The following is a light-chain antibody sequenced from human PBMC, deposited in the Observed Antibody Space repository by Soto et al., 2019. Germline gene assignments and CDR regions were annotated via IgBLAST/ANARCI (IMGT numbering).Light chain of an antibody. CDR2: WAS. J-gene: IGKJ4*01. CDR1: QSVLHSSNNKNY. Sequence: DIVMTQSPDSLAVSLGERATINCKSSQSVLHSSNNKNYLAWYQQKPGQPPKLLIYWASTRESGVPDRFSGSGSGTDFTLTISSLQAEDEAVYSCQQYYTSPLTFGGGTKVEIK. CDR3: QQYYTSPLT. V-gene: IGKV4-1*01.